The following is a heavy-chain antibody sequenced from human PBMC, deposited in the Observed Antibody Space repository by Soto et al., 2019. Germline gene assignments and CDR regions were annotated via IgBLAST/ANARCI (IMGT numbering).Heavy chain of an antibody. Sequence: ASVKVSCKASGYTFNSHYMHWVRQAPGQGLEWMGIINPSGGSTTYAQKFQGRVAMTRDTSTSTVYMELSSLKSEDTAVYYCAIGYYDSSGKLGFDYWAQGTPVSVSS. CDR1: GYTFNSHY. J-gene: IGHJ4*02. D-gene: IGHD3-22*01. CDR2: INPSGGST. V-gene: IGHV1-46*02. CDR3: AIGYYDSSGKLGFDY.